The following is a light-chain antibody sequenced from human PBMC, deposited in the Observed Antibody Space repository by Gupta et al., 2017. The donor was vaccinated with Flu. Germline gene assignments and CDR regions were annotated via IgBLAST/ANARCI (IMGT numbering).Light chain of an antibody. Sequence: EIVLTQSPATLSLSPGERATLSCRASQSVSSYLAWYQQKPGQAPRLLIYDASNGATGIPARFSGSGSGTDFTLTISSLEPEDFAVYSCQQRSNWPRLFTFGPGTKVDIK. V-gene: IGKV3-11*01. CDR2: DAS. CDR3: QQRSNWPRLFT. J-gene: IGKJ3*01. CDR1: QSVSSY.